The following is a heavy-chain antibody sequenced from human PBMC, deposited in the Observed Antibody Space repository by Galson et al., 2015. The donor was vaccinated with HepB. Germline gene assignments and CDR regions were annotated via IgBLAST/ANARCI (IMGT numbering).Heavy chain of an antibody. V-gene: IGHV3-33*01. Sequence: SLRLSCAASGFTFSRYGMQWVRQAPGKGLEWVAGIRYDGRNKYYADSVRGRFTFSRDNSKKTLYLQMDSLRDEDTAVYYCTGDRFETNPMDVVPGTIVKWGQGTLVTVSS. J-gene: IGHJ4*02. CDR3: TGDRFETNPMDVVPGTIVK. CDR2: IRYDGRNK. CDR1: GFTFSRYG. D-gene: IGHD1-1*01.